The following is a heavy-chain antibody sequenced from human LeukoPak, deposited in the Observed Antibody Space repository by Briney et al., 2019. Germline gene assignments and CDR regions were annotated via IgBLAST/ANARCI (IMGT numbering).Heavy chain of an antibody. D-gene: IGHD2-2*01. Sequence: PGRSLRLSCAASGFTGSSYAMHWVRQAAGKGLEWVSAISGSGGSTYYADSVKGRFTISRDNSKNTLYLQMNSLRAEDTAVYYCAKVKSGIVVVPAAPIFDYWGQGTLVTVSS. CDR3: AKVKSGIVVVPAAPIFDY. CDR2: ISGSGGST. CDR1: GFTGSSYA. V-gene: IGHV3-23*01. J-gene: IGHJ4*02.